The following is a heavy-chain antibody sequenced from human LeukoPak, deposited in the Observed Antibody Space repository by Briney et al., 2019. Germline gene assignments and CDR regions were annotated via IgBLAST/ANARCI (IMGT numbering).Heavy chain of an antibody. D-gene: IGHD3-3*01. CDR2: INHSGST. CDR1: GGSFSGYY. Sequence: SETLSLTCAVCGGSFSGYYWSWIRQPPGKGLEWIGEINHSGSTNYNPSLKSRVTISVDTSKNQFSLKLSSVTAADTAVYYCARSLYDFWSGYYEFPRHYFDYWGQGTLVTVSS. J-gene: IGHJ4*02. CDR3: ARSLYDFWSGYYEFPRHYFDY. V-gene: IGHV4-34*01.